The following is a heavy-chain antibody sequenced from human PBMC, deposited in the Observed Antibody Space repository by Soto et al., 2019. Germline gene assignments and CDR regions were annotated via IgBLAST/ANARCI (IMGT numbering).Heavy chain of an antibody. CDR2: IIPIFGTA. CDR1: GGTFSSYA. J-gene: IGHJ6*02. Sequence: QVQLVQSGAEVKKPGSSVKVSCKASGGTFSSYAISWVRQAPGQGLEWMGGIIPIFGTANYAQKFQGRVTITADEXXSXAXXELSSLRSEDTAVYYCAAREVAVAGPYYYYYGMDVWGQGTTVTVSS. CDR3: AAREVAVAGPYYYYYGMDV. V-gene: IGHV1-69*12. D-gene: IGHD6-19*01.